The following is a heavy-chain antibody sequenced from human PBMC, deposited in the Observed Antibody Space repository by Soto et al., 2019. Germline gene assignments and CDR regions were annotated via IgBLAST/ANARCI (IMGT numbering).Heavy chain of an antibody. CDR2: IAVGSGYT. Sequence: GASVKVSCTASGFTFTSSAFQWVRQARGQRLEWIGWIAVGSGYTNYAQRFQDRVTLTRDMSTATTYMELRRLTSEDTAIYSCADDATAWQQMVPSDYWGQGTLVTVSS. J-gene: IGHJ4*02. D-gene: IGHD2-8*01. V-gene: IGHV1-58*01. CDR1: GFTFTSSA. CDR3: ADDATAWQQMVPSDY.